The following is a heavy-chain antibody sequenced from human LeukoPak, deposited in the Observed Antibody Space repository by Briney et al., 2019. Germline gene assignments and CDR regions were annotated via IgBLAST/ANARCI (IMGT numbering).Heavy chain of an antibody. Sequence: ASETLSLXCTVSGGSSSSYYWSWIRQPAGKGLESIGRIYTSGSTNYNPSLKSRVTMSVDTSKNQFSLKLSSVTAADTDVYYCARERYSGSYFPDYWGQGTLVTVSS. J-gene: IGHJ4*02. CDR1: GGSSSSYY. CDR3: ARERYSGSYFPDY. D-gene: IGHD1-26*01. V-gene: IGHV4-4*07. CDR2: IYTSGST.